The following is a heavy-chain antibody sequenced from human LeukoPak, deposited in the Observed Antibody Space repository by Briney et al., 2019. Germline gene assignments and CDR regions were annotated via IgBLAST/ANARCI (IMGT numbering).Heavy chain of an antibody. CDR2: SRNKENSYST. CDR3: VREYYYGMDV. J-gene: IGHJ6*02. CDR1: GLTFSDWF. Sequence: GSLRLSCAASGLTFSDWFMDWARQAPGKGLEWVGLSRNKENSYSTEYAASVKGRFTISRDESKNSLYLQMDSLKTEDTAVYYCVREYYYGMDVWGQGTTVTVSS. V-gene: IGHV3-72*01.